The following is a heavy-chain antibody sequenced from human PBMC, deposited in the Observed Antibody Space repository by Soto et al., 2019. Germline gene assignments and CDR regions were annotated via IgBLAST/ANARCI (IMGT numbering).Heavy chain of an antibody. V-gene: IGHV3-53*01. Sequence: EVQVVESGGGLVQPGGSLRLCCAVSGFTVTINYMSWVRQAPGKGLEWVSVIYSGGTIYYADSVKGRITIARDTSKNTLYLQLNTLRGDDTAVYYCHGYGYWGQGTLVTVS. J-gene: IGHJ4*02. D-gene: IGHD5-12*01. CDR1: GFTVTINY. CDR2: IYSGGTI. CDR3: HGYGY.